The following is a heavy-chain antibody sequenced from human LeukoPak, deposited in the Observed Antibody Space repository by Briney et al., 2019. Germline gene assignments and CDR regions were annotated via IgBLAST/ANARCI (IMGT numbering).Heavy chain of an antibody. CDR2: ISVYNGNT. CDR3: ARHTTGYNSPRDSFNI. J-gene: IGHJ3*02. D-gene: IGHD1-1*01. V-gene: IGHV1-18*01. Sequence: ASVKVSCKASGYTFTSYGISWVRQAPGQGLEWMGWISVYNGNTNYAQKLQGRVTMTRDVSTSTVYMELSSLRSEDTAVYYCARHTTGYNSPRDSFNIWGQGTMVTVSS. CDR1: GYTFTSYG.